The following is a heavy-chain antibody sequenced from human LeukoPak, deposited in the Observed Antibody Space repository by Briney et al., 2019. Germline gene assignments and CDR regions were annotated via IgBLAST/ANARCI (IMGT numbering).Heavy chain of an antibody. J-gene: IGHJ5*02. CDR1: GGSISSSNG. V-gene: IGHV4-4*02. Sequence: SGPLSLTCAVSGGSISSSNGWGWVRPPPGKGLEWIGEIYHSGSTNYNPSLKSRVTISVDKSTNQFSLKLSSVTAAATAVSYCARGITMIIVVSNWFDPWGQGSLVTVSS. D-gene: IGHD3-22*01. CDR3: ARGITMIIVVSNWFDP. CDR2: IYHSGST.